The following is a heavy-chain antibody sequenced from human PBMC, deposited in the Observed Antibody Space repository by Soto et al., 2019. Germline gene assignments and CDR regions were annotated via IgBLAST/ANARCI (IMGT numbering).Heavy chain of an antibody. CDR3: ARDQGRHCGSYPYYGMDV. J-gene: IGHJ6*02. CDR2: INPSGGST. V-gene: IGHV1-46*01. Sequence: ASVKVSCKASGYTFTSYYMHWVRQAPGQGLEWMGIINPSGGSTSYAQKFQGRVTMTRDTSTSTVYMELSSLRSEDTAVYYCARDQGRHCGSYPYYGMDVWGQGTTVTVSS. D-gene: IGHD1-26*01. CDR1: GYTFTSYY.